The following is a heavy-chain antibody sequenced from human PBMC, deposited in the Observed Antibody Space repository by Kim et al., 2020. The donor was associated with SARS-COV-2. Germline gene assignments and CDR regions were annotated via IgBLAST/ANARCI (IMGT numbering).Heavy chain of an antibody. CDR2: IYYSGST. CDR3: ARGSRSAATPEYYFDY. J-gene: IGHJ4*02. V-gene: IGHV4-31*03. Sequence: SETLSLTCTVSGGSISSGGYYWSWIRQHPGKGLEWIGYIYYSGSTYYNPSLKSRVTISVDTSKNQFSLKLSSVTAADTAVYYCARGSRSAATPEYYFDYWGQGTLVTVSS. D-gene: IGHD6-13*01. CDR1: GGSISSGGYY.